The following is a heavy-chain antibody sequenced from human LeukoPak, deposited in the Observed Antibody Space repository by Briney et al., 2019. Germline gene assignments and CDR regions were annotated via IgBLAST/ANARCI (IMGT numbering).Heavy chain of an antibody. CDR1: GGSFSGYY. V-gene: IGHV4-34*01. CDR2: INHSGST. D-gene: IGHD2-15*01. J-gene: IGHJ5*02. Sequence: NTSETLSLTCAVYGGSFSGYYWSWIRHPPGKGLEWIGEINHSGSTNYNPSLKSRVTISVDTSKNQFSLKLSSVTAADTAVYYCARWWGFDPWGQGTLVTVSS. CDR3: ARWWGFDP.